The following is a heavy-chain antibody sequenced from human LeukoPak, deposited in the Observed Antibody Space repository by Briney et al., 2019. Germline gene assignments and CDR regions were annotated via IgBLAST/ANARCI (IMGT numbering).Heavy chain of an antibody. V-gene: IGHV3-33*01. CDR1: GFTFSSYG. Sequence: PGGSLRLSCVASGFTFSSYGMHWVRQAPGKGLEWVAVIWYNGSSKFYADSVKGRFTVSRDRSENTLYLQMNSLRAEDTAVYYCARGSTYYDSSGQVPFDYWGQGTLVTVSS. CDR3: ARGSTYYDSSGQVPFDY. D-gene: IGHD3-22*01. CDR2: IWYNGSSK. J-gene: IGHJ4*02.